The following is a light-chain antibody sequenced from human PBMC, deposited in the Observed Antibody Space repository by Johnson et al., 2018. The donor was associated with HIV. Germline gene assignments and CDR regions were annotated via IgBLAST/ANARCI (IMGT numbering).Light chain of an antibody. CDR3: GAWDSTLNAYV. CDR1: SSNIENDY. J-gene: IGLJ1*01. CDR2: DNN. Sequence: QSVLTQPPSVSAAPGEKVNISCSGSSSNIENDYVSWYQQLPGTAPKLLIYDNNKRPSGIPDRFSGSTSGTSATLGITGLQTGDEGDYFCGAWDSTLNAYVFGTGTKVTVL. V-gene: IGLV1-51*01.